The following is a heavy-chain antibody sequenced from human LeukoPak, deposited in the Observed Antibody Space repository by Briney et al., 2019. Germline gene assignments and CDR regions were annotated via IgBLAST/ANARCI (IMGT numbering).Heavy chain of an antibody. CDR3: ARWTGSNGGGSYDR. CDR1: GFTFSGHG. D-gene: IGHD2-21*01. Sequence: PGRSLRLSCAASGFTFSGHGMHWVRRAPGKGLEWVALISYDGRIKSYADSVKGRFTISRDNSRNTLYLEMNSLLDEDTGVFYCARWTGSNGGGSYDRWGQGTLVTVSS. J-gene: IGHJ5*02. CDR2: ISYDGRIK. V-gene: IGHV3-33*01.